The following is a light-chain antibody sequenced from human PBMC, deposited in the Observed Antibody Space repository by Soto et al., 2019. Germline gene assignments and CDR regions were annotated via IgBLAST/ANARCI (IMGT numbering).Light chain of an antibody. CDR3: CSYPGSHTWV. J-gene: IGLJ3*02. Sequence: QSALTQPRSVSGSPGQSVTISCTGTNSYIGNYNYVSWYQQHPGKAPKVMIYDVSKRPSGVPDRFSGSKSDNTASLTISGLQDEDEADYYCCSYPGSHTWVFGGGTKLTVL. CDR2: DVS. V-gene: IGLV2-11*01. CDR1: NSYIGNYNY.